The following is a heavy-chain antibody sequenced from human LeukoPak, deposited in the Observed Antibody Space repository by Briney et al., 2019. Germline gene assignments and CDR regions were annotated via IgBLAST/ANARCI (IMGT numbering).Heavy chain of an antibody. CDR3: ARDYGDYRRYGMDV. D-gene: IGHD4-17*01. Sequence: GASVKVSCKASGGTFSSYAISWVRQAPGQGLEWMGRIIPIFGIANYAQKFQGRVTITADKSTSTAYMELGSLRSEDTAVYYCARDYGDYRRYGMDVWGQGTTVTVSS. V-gene: IGHV1-69*04. CDR1: GGTFSSYA. CDR2: IIPIFGIA. J-gene: IGHJ6*02.